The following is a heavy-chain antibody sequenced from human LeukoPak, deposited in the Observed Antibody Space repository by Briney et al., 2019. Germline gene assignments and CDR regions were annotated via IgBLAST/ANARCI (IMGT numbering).Heavy chain of an antibody. V-gene: IGHV4-61*01. CDR2: IYYSGST. Sequence: SETLSLTCTVSGGSVSSGSYYWSWIRQPPGKGLEWIGCIYYSGSTNYNPSLKSRVTISVDTSKNQFSLKLSSVTAADTAVYYCARDFIAAAGTLSSNYYYYGMDVWGQGTTVTVSS. D-gene: IGHD6-13*01. J-gene: IGHJ6*02. CDR1: GGSVSSGSYY. CDR3: ARDFIAAAGTLSSNYYYYGMDV.